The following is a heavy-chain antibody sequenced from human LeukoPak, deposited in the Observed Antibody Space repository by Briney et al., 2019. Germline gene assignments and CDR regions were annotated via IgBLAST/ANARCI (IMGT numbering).Heavy chain of an antibody. Sequence: SGPGLVKPSETLSLTCTVSGGSISSYYWSWIRQPPGKGLEWIGYIYYSGSTNYNPSLKSRVTISVDTSKNQFSLKLSSVTAADTAVYYCARDEGGSYGWFDPWGQGTLVTVSS. CDR1: GGSISSYY. J-gene: IGHJ5*02. D-gene: IGHD1-26*01. V-gene: IGHV4-59*01. CDR3: ARDEGGSYGWFDP. CDR2: IYYSGST.